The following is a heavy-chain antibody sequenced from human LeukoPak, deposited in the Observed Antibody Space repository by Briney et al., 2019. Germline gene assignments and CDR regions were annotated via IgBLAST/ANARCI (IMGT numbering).Heavy chain of an antibody. J-gene: IGHJ5*02. Sequence: SETLSLTCAVYGESSSAYSWNWIRQSPGKGLEWIGEINHSGSTNYNPSLKSRVTISVDTSKNQTSKRQFSLKLNSVTAADTAVYYCTRERSTPGINWFDPWGQGTLVTVSS. CDR1: GESSSAYS. CDR2: INHSGST. CDR3: TRERSTPGINWFDP. V-gene: IGHV4-34*01. D-gene: IGHD2-2*01.